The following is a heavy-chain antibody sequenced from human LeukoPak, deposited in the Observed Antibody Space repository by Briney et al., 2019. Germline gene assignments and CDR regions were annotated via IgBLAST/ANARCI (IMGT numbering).Heavy chain of an antibody. CDR1: GGSISSYY. V-gene: IGHV4-59*01. CDR2: IYYSGST. J-gene: IGHJ3*02. CDR3: ARSYDSSGYYYVRYAFDI. D-gene: IGHD3-22*01. Sequence: SETLSLTCTVSGGSISSYYWSWIRQPPGKGLEWIGYIYYSGSTNYNPSLKSRVTISVDTSKNQFSLKLNSVTAADTAMYYCARSYDSSGYYYVRYAFDIWGQGTMVTVSS.